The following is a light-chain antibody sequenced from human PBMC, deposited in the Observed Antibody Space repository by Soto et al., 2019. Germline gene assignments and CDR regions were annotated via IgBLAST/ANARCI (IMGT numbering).Light chain of an antibody. CDR2: AAS. Sequence: EIVLTQSPGTLSLSPGEGATLSCRASQSVSSNFLAWYQQKPGQAPRLLIYAASSRATGISDRFSGSGSETDFTFTMRRLEPEDFAVYYCQQYGSSPFTFGPGTKVDLK. CDR1: QSVSSNF. J-gene: IGKJ3*01. CDR3: QQYGSSPFT. V-gene: IGKV3-20*01.